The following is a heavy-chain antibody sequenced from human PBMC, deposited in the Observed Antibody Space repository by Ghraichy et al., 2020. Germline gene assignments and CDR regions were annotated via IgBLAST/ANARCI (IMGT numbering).Heavy chain of an antibody. CDR3: ARLPVYDSSGF. CDR2: ISASSSPI. D-gene: IGHD3-22*01. Sequence: GSLRLSCAGSGLTLSSYSMNWVRQAPGKGLEWVAYISASSSPIHYADSVKGRFNISRDNTKNSLALQMNSLRDEDTAVYYCARLPVYDSSGFWGQGTLVTVSS. J-gene: IGHJ4*02. V-gene: IGHV3-48*02. CDR1: GLTLSSYS.